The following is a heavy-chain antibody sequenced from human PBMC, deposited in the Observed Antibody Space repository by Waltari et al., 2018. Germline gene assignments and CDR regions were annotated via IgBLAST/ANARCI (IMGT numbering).Heavy chain of an antibody. CDR3: ARDPRVVVVASSY. Sequence: QLQLQESGPGLVKPSETLSLPCTVSGGSLSGSSYYWGWLRQPPGTGLEGIGSIYYRGSTYYNPSLKSRVTISVDTSKNQFSLKLSSVTAADTAVYYCARDPRVVVVASSYWGQGTLVTVSS. V-gene: IGHV4-39*07. J-gene: IGHJ4*02. D-gene: IGHD2-15*01. CDR1: GGSLSGSSYY. CDR2: IYYRGST.